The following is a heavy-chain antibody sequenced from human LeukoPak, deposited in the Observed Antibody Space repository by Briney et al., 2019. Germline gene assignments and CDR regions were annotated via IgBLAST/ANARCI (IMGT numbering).Heavy chain of an antibody. Sequence: SETLSLTCTVSGGSISSSSYYWGWIRQPPGKGLEWIGSIYYSGSTYYNPSLKSRVTISVDTSKNQFSLKLSSVTAADTAVYYCARAQRYSGYFDYWGQGTLVTVSS. D-gene: IGHD5-12*01. CDR3: ARAQRYSGYFDY. CDR1: GGSISSSSYY. J-gene: IGHJ4*02. V-gene: IGHV4-39*07. CDR2: IYYSGST.